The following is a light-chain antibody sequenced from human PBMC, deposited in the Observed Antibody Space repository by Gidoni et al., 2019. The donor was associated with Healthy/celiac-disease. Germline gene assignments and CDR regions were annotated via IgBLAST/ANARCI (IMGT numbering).Light chain of an antibody. V-gene: IGLV1-40*01. CDR1: SSNIGAGYD. J-gene: IGLJ3*02. CDR3: QSYDSSLSGFWV. CDR2: GNS. Sequence: SVLTQPPSVSGAPGQRVTISCTGSSSNIGAGYDVHWYQQLPATAPKLLIYGNSNRPSGVPDRFSGSKSGTSASLAITGLQAEDEADYYCQSYDSSLSGFWVFGGGTKLTVL.